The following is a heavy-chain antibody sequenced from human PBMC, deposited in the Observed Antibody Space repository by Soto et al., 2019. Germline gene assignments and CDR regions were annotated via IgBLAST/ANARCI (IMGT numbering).Heavy chain of an antibody. J-gene: IGHJ4*02. V-gene: IGHV3-48*01. D-gene: IGHD3-22*01. CDR1: GVTLRTYS. CDR2: ISSSSSTI. Sequence: GWSLRLACAASGVTLRTYSINLVRQAPRKGLEWVSYISSSSSTIFYTDSVEGRFTVSRDNAKNSLYLQMNSLRAEDTAVFYCSRRTYYYDSSGPPAYWGQGTLVTVSS. CDR3: SRRTYYYDSSGPPAY.